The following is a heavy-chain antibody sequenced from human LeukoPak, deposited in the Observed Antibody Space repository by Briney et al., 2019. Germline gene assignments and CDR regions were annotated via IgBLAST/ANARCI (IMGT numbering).Heavy chain of an antibody. CDR2: INPSGGST. V-gene: IGHV1-46*01. Sequence: ASVTVSFKASGYTFTSYYMHWVRQAPGQGLEWMGIINPSGGSTSYAQKFQGRVTMTRDMSTSTVYMELSSLRSEDTAVYYCAREAGGSGNDYWGQGTLVTVSS. J-gene: IGHJ4*02. CDR1: GYTFTSYY. D-gene: IGHD2-15*01. CDR3: AREAGGSGNDY.